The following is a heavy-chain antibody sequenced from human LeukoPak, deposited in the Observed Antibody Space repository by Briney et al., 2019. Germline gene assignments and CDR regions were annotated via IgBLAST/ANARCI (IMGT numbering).Heavy chain of an antibody. CDR3: ARASYYDFWSGYYNY. CDR2: ISSSSSYI. Sequence: GGSLRLSCAASGFTVSSNYMSWVRQAPGKGLEWVSSISSSSSYIYYADSVKGRFTISRDNAKNSLYLQMNSLRAEDTAVYYCARASYYDFWSGYYNYWGQGTLVTVSS. V-gene: IGHV3-21*01. D-gene: IGHD3-3*01. J-gene: IGHJ4*02. CDR1: GFTVSSNY.